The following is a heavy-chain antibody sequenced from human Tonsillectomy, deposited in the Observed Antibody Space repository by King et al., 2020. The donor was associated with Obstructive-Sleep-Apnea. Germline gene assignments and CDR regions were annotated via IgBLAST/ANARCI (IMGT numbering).Heavy chain of an antibody. J-gene: IGHJ4*02. CDR3: ARSYGSGSYPPGPFDY. Sequence: QLVQSGAEVKKPGASVKVSCKASGYTFTSYGISWVRQAPGQGLEWMGWISAYNGNTNYAQKLQGRVTMTTDTSTSTGYMELRSLRSDDTAVYYCARSYGSGSYPPGPFDYWGQGTLVTVSS. D-gene: IGHD3-10*01. CDR1: GYTFTSYG. V-gene: IGHV1-18*01. CDR2: ISAYNGNT.